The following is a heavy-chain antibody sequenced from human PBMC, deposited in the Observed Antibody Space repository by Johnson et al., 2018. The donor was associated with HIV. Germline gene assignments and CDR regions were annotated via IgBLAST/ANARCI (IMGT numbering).Heavy chain of an antibody. V-gene: IGHV3-13*01. CDR1: GFTFSSYD. J-gene: IGHJ3*01. CDR2: IGTAGDT. D-gene: IGHD3-22*01. Sequence: VQLVESGGGLVQPGGSLRLSCAASGFTFSSYDMHWVSQATGKGLEWVSAIGTAGDTYYPGSVKGRFTISRENAKNSLYLQMNSLRAEDTAVYYCARAYYDSSGYYPHAFHVWGQGTMVTVSS. CDR3: ARAYYDSSGYYPHAFHV.